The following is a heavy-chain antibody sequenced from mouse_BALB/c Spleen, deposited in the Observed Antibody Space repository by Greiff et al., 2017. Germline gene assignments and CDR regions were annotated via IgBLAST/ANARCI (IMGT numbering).Heavy chain of an antibody. CDR3: ARGITTVSFAY. Sequence: EVKLQESGPGLVKPSQSLSLTCTVTGYSITSDYAWNWIRQFPGNKLEWMGYISYSGSTSYNPSLKSRISITRDTSKNQFFLQLNSVTTEDTATYYCARGITTVSFAYWGQGTLVTVSA. V-gene: IGHV3-2*02. CDR1: GYSITSDYA. D-gene: IGHD1-1*01. CDR2: ISYSGST. J-gene: IGHJ3*01.